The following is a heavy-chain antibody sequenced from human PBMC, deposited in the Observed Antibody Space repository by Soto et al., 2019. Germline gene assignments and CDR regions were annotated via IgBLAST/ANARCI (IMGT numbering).Heavy chain of an antibody. V-gene: IGHV3-48*03. Sequence: GGSLRLSCAASGFTFSSYEMNWVRQAPGKGLEWVSYISSSGSTIYYADSVKGRFTISRDNAKNSLYLQMNSLRAEDTAVYYCAREGSIVVVPALIRLPMDVWDQGTTVTVSS. D-gene: IGHD2-2*01. J-gene: IGHJ6*02. CDR2: ISSSGSTI. CDR1: GFTFSSYE. CDR3: AREGSIVVVPALIRLPMDV.